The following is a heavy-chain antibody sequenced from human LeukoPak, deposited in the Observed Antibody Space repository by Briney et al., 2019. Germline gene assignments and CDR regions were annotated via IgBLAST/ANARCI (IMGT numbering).Heavy chain of an antibody. V-gene: IGHV5-51*01. CDR3: TSNVSDSSGYLYFDY. CDR2: IYPGDSDT. J-gene: IGHJ4*02. D-gene: IGHD3-22*01. Sequence: GESLKISCKGSGYSFTSYWIGWVRQMPGKGLGWMGIIYPGDSDTRYSPSFQGQVTISADKSISTAYLQWSSLKASDTAMYYCTSNVSDSSGYLYFDYWGQGTLVTVSS. CDR1: GYSFTSYW.